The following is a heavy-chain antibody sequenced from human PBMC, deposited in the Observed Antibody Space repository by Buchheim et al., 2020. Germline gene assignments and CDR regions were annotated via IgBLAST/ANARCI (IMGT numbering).Heavy chain of an antibody. CDR3: ARHVGAAALSPTNWFDP. V-gene: IGHV5-51*01. J-gene: IGHJ5*02. CDR1: GYSFTSYW. Sequence: EVQLVQSGAEVKKPGESLKISCKGSGYSFTSYWIAWVRQMPGKGLEWMGIIYPGDSDTRYSPSFQGQVTISADKSISTAFLQWNGLKAADTAMYYCARHVGAAALSPTNWFDPWGQGTL. CDR2: IYPGDSDT. D-gene: IGHD6-13*01.